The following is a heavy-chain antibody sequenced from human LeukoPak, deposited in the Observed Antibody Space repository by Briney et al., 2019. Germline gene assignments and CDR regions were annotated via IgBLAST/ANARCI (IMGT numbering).Heavy chain of an antibody. J-gene: IGHJ4*02. CDR3: ANSIDFDYGDYYFDY. Sequence: SETLSLTCTVSGYSISSGYYWGWIRQSPETGLEWIGSFYQSGSTNYNPSLKSRVTISLDTSKNQFSLKLSSVTAADTAVYYCANSIDFDYGDYYFDYWGQGALVTISS. CDR2: FYQSGST. V-gene: IGHV4-38-2*02. CDR1: GYSISSGYY. D-gene: IGHD4-17*01.